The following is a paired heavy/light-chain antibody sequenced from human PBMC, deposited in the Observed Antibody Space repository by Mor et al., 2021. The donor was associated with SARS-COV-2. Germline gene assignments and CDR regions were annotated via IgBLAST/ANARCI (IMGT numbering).Heavy chain of an antibody. CDR1: GGSISSYY. Sequence: QVQLQESGPGLVKPSETLSLTCTVSGGSISSYYWSWIRQPPGKGLEWIGYIYYRGSTNYNPSLKSRVTISVDTSKNQFSLKLSSVTAADTAVYYCARRGRYDFWSGYPYGMDVWGQGTTVTVSS. V-gene: IGHV4-59*01. CDR3: ARRGRYDFWSGYPYGMDV. CDR2: IYYRGST. J-gene: IGHJ6*02. D-gene: IGHD3-3*01.
Light chain of an antibody. CDR1: SSDVGGYNY. J-gene: IGLJ3*02. Sequence: QSALTQPASVSGSPGQSITISCTGSSSDVGGYNYVSWYQQHPGKAPKLLIYDVSNRPSGVSNRFSGSKSGNTASLTISGLQAEDEADYYCSSYTSSGTLLEVFGGGTKLTVL. V-gene: IGLV2-14*01. CDR2: DVS. CDR3: SSYTSSGTLLEV.